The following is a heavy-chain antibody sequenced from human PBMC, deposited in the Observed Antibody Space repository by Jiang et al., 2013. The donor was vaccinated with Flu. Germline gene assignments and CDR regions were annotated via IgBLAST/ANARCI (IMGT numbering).Heavy chain of an antibody. CDR2: IDPTDSYT. CDR3: ALFSSSPDRFDY. CDR1: GYNFLTYW. D-gene: IGHD6-6*01. Sequence: QLVESGAEVEKPGESLRISCEGSGYNFLTYWITWVRRMPGKGLEWMGRIDPTDSYTSYSPSFLGHVTISVDRSINTAYLQWSSLKASDTAMYYCALFSSSPDRFDYWGQGTLVTVSS. J-gene: IGHJ4*02. V-gene: IGHV5-10-1*03.